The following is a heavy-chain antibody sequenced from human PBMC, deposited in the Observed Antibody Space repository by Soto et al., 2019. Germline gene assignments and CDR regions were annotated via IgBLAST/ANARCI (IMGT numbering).Heavy chain of an antibody. CDR1: GYTFTGYY. J-gene: IGHJ4*02. V-gene: IGHV1-2*02. Sequence: RASVKVSCKASGYTFTGYYMHWVRQAPGQRLEWLGWINPNSGGTNYAQKFQGRVAMTRDTSISTAYMELSSLRSDDTAIYYCTRRENDYWGQGTLVTVSS. CDR3: TRRENDY. CDR2: INPNSGGT.